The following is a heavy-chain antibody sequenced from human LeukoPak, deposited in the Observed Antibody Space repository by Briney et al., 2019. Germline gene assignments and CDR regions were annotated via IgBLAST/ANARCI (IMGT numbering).Heavy chain of an antibody. CDR1: GYTFTGYY. CDR3: ARSLVGISNWYGDEYFQH. V-gene: IGHV1-2*02. CDR2: INPNSGGT. J-gene: IGHJ1*01. D-gene: IGHD6-13*01. Sequence: GASVKVSCKASGYTFTGYYMHWVRQAPGQGLEWMGWINPNSGGTNYAQKFQGRVTMTRDTSISTAYMELSRLRSDDTAVYYCARSLVGISNWYGDEYFQHWGQGTLVTVSS.